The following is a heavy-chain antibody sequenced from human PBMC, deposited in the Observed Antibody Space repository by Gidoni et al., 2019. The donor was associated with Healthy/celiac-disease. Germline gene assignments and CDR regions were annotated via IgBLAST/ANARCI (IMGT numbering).Heavy chain of an antibody. CDR3: ARGGVRIQLWPRNPDFDY. D-gene: IGHD5-18*01. CDR2: ISSSGSTI. V-gene: IGHV3-11*01. CDR1: GFTFSDYY. J-gene: IGHJ4*02. Sequence: QVPLVESGGGLVKPGGSLRLYCAASGFTFSDYYMSWIRQAPGKGLEWVSYISSSGSTIYYADAVKGRFTIYRDNAKNSLYLQMNSLRAEDTAVYYCARGGVRIQLWPRNPDFDYWGQGTLVTVSS.